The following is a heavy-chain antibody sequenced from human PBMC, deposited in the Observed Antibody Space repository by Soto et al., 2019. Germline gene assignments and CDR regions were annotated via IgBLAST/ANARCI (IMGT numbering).Heavy chain of an antibody. CDR3: AREPTTAGTVNWFAP. CDR1: GGSISSDY. Sequence: VQLQESGPGLVKPSETLSLICTVSGGSISSDYLSCSRQPAGKGLEWIGRVYTRGYSNSNPSLKSRVTMSVDTSKKQFSLNLSSVTAADTAVYYCAREPTTAGTVNWFAPGGEGTLFTATS. J-gene: IGHJ5*02. D-gene: IGHD6-13*01. V-gene: IGHV4-4*07. CDR2: VYTRGYS.